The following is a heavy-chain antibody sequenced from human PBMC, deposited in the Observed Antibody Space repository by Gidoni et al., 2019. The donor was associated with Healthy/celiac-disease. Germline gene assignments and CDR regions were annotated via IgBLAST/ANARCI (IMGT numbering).Heavy chain of an antibody. CDR2: IKSKTDGGTT. V-gene: IGHV3-15*01. CDR1: GCNFSNAW. CDR3: TTDSLLWFGELPN. D-gene: IGHD3-10*01. J-gene: IGHJ4*02. Sequence: EVQLVESGGGLVKPGGSRRLSCAASGCNFSNAWMSWVRQAPGKGLGWVGRIKSKTDGGTTDYAAPVKGRFTISRDDSKNTLYLQMNSLKTEDTAVYYCTTDSLLWFGELPNWGQGTLVTVSS.